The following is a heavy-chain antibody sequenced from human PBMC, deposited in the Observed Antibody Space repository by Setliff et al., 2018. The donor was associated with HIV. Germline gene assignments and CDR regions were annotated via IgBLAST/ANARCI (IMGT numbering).Heavy chain of an antibody. CDR2: IYYIGIT. CDR1: GDSISRSSYY. J-gene: IGHJ6*03. V-gene: IGHV4-39*02. D-gene: IGHD3-10*01. Sequence: LSLTCTVSGDSISRSSYYWGWIRQPPGRGLEWIGNIYYIGITNYYPSLGSRVTISVDTSKYQFSLKVDSVTAADTAVYFCARDSFTVDYFMDVWGKGTPVTVSS. CDR3: ARDSFTVDYFMDV.